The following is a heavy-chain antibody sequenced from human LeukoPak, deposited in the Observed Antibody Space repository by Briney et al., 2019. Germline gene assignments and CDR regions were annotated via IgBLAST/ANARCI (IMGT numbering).Heavy chain of an antibody. D-gene: IGHD3-10*01. V-gene: IGHV1-2*02. Sequence: ASVKVSCTASGYTFTGYYMHWVRQAPGQGLEWMGWINPNSGGTNYAQKFQGRVTMTRDTSISTAYMEVSRLTSDDTAVYYCAIVYYGSSYYFDSWGQGTLVTVSS. CDR1: GYTFTGYY. CDR3: AIVYYGSSYYFDS. J-gene: IGHJ4*02. CDR2: INPNSGGT.